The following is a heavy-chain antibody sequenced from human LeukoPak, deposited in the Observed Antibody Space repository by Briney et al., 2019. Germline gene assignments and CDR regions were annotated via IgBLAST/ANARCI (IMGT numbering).Heavy chain of an antibody. CDR2: IKSKSVGKTT. D-gene: IGHD3-3*01. V-gene: IGHV3-15*01. CDR3: TPHRRNDLRS. J-gene: IGHJ5*02. CDR1: GLTFTSAW. Sequence: GGSLRLSCATSGLTFTSAWLSWVRQAPGKGLEWVGRIKSKSVGKTTDYAAAVEGIFTISRDDSENTLYLQMNSLKTEDTAVYYCTPHRRNDLRSWGQGTLVSVSS.